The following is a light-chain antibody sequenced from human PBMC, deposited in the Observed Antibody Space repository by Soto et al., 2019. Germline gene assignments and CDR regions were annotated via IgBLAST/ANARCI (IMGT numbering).Light chain of an antibody. CDR2: AAS. V-gene: IGKV1-9*01. CDR1: QDISSY. J-gene: IGKJ4*01. CDR3: QQLRSSPST. Sequence: IQVTQSPSSLSASVGDRVTITCRASQDISSYLAWYQQKPGKAPTLLIYAASTLQSGVPSRFSGSGFGTDFTLTISSLQAEDFASYYSQQLRSSPSTLGGGTQVEIK.